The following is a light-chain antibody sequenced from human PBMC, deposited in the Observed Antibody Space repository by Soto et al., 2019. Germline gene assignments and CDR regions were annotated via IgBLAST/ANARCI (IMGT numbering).Light chain of an antibody. V-gene: IGKV3-20*01. CDR1: QSVSSY. CDR2: DAS. CDR3: QQYDTSDTWT. J-gene: IGKJ1*01. Sequence: IVLTQSPVTLSFSPWERATLSCRASQSVSSYLAWYQQKPGQAPRLLIYDASNRATGIPARFSGSGSGTDFTLTISKLEPGDVAVYYCQQYDTSDTWTFGQGTKVDIK.